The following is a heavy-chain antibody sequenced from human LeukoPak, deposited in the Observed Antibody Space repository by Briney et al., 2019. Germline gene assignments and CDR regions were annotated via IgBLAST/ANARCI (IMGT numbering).Heavy chain of an antibody. CDR3: AARRVSYYYDSSDSRIQPADYYFDY. V-gene: IGHV1-58*01. J-gene: IGHJ4*02. D-gene: IGHD3-22*01. CDR1: GFTFTSSA. CDR2: IVVGSGNT. Sequence: SVKVSCKASGFTFTSSAVQWVRQARGQRLEWIGWIVVGSGNTNYAQKFQERVTITRDMSTSTAYMELSSLRSEDTAVYYCAARRVSYYYDSSDSRIQPADYYFDYWGQGTLVTVSS.